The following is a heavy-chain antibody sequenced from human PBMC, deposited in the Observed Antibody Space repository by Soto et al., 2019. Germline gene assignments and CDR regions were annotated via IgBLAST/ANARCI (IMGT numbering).Heavy chain of an antibody. V-gene: IGHV3-7*05. J-gene: IGHJ4*02. CDR1: GFTFSSYW. CDR2: IKQDGSEK. CDR3: ARDGPRGSGGSCYDY. D-gene: IGHD2-15*01. Sequence: GGSLRLSCAASGFTFSSYWMSWVRQAPGKGLEWVANIKQDGSEKYYVDSVKGRFTISRDNAKNSLYLQMNSLRAEDTAVYYCARDGPRGSGGSCYDYWGQGTLVTVSS.